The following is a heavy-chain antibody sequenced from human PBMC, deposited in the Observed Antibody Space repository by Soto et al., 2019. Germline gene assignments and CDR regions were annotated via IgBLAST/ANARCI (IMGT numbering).Heavy chain of an antibody. CDR3: ARVSGYDYIWGSYRLTSYY. CDR2: ISAYNGNT. J-gene: IGHJ4*02. Sequence: QVQLVQSGAEVKKPGASVKVSCKASGYTFTSYGISWVRQAPGQGLEWMGWISAYNGNTNYAQKLQGRVTMTTDTSTSTAYMELRSLRSDDTAAYYCARVSGYDYIWGSYRLTSYYWGQGTLVTVSS. CDR1: GYTFTSYG. D-gene: IGHD3-16*02. V-gene: IGHV1-18*01.